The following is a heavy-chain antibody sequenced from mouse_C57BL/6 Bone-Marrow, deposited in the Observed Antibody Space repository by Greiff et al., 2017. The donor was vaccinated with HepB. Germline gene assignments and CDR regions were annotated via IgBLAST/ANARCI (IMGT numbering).Heavy chain of an antibody. D-gene: IGHD1-1*01. CDR1: GYTFTSYW. CDR3: AIDIITTVVAEAMDY. CDR2: IHPSDSDT. V-gene: IGHV1-74*01. J-gene: IGHJ4*01. Sequence: LVESGAELVKPGASVKVSCKASGYTFTSYWMHWVKQRPGQGLEWIGRIHPSDSDTNYNQKFKGKATLTVDKSSSTAYMQLSSLTSEDSAVYYCAIDIITTVVAEAMDYWGQGTSVTVSS.